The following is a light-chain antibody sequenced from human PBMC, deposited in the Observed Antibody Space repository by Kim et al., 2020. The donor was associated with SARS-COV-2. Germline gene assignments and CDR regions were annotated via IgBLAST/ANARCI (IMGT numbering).Light chain of an antibody. Sequence: PGEIATRTVTASQGVSSSYLAWYQQKPGQAPRRLIYGASSRATVIPDRFSGSGSGTDFTLTISRLEPEDFAVYYCQQYGSSPRTFGQGTKVDIK. J-gene: IGKJ1*01. CDR1: QGVSSSY. V-gene: IGKV3-20*01. CDR2: GAS. CDR3: QQYGSSPRT.